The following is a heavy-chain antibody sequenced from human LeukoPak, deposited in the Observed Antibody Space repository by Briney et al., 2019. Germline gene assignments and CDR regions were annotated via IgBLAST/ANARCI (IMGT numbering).Heavy chain of an antibody. D-gene: IGHD1-26*01. V-gene: IGHV3-7*01. Sequence: PGGSLRLSCAASGLTFTIYWMNWVRQAPGKGLEWVANVNQDGSEKNYVDSVKGRFTISRDNARNSLYLQMNSLRAEDSAVYYCASRRGAATDSVYWGQGTLVTVSS. CDR1: GLTFTIYW. CDR3: ASRRGAATDSVY. J-gene: IGHJ4*02. CDR2: VNQDGSEK.